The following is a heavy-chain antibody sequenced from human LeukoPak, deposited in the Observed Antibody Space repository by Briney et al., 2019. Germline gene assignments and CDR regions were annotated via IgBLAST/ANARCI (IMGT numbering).Heavy chain of an antibody. CDR2: SIPIFGTA. Sequence: SVKVSCKASGGTCSSDAISWVRQAPGQWLEWMGRSIPIFGTANYAQKFQGRVTITADESTSTAYMELSSLRSEDTAVYYCARAGGYYDFWSGYYTPRDYFDYWGQGTLVTVSS. V-gene: IGHV1-69*13. CDR3: ARAGGYYDFWSGYYTPRDYFDY. D-gene: IGHD3-3*01. J-gene: IGHJ4*02. CDR1: GGTCSSDA.